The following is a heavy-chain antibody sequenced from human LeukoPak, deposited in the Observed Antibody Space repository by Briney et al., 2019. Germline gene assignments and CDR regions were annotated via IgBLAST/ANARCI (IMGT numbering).Heavy chain of an antibody. CDR1: GDSVSSGGSYY. Sequence: SETLSLTCTVSGDSVSSGGSYYWAWIRQPPGKGLEWIGSFYYTGSTHYNPSLKSRVTVSVDTSKNQLCLEVSSVTAADTAVYYCARRAIAYSSFLYTGAFDPWGQGTLVTVSS. D-gene: IGHD6-6*01. J-gene: IGHJ5*02. CDR3: ARRAIAYSSFLYTGAFDP. CDR2: FYYTGST. V-gene: IGHV4-39*01.